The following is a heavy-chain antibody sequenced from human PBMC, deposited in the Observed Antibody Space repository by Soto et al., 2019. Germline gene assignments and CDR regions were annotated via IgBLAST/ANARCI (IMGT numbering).Heavy chain of an antibody. CDR1: GASITYGAYS. CDR3: ARGGGFDAFDY. D-gene: IGHD3-10*01. J-gene: IGHJ4*02. V-gene: IGHV4-30-2*01. CDR2: INHLETT. Sequence: QLQLHMSGSGLVKPSQTLSLTCTVSGASITYGAYSWSWIRQTPGKGLEWIGYINHLETTFYNPSFESRLTLSIDRTKNQCSLNLKSMSAADRDVYFCARGGGFDAFDYWGQGILVTVSS.